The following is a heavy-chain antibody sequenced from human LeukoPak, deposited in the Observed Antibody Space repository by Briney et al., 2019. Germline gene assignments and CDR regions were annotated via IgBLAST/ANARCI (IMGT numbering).Heavy chain of an antibody. Sequence: GGSLRLSCAAPGFTFSNYMMHWVRQAPGKGLVWVSRIKSDGITITYADSVKGRFTISRDNAKNTLYLQMNSLRAEDTAVYYCARDFYCSSTSCPDYWGQGTLVTVSS. J-gene: IGHJ4*02. CDR1: GFTFSNYM. V-gene: IGHV3-74*01. CDR2: IKSDGITI. D-gene: IGHD2-2*01. CDR3: ARDFYCSSTSCPDY.